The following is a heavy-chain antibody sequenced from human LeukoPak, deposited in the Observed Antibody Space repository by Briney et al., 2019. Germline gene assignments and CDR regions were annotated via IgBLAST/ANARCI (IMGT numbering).Heavy chain of an antibody. CDR2: IIPILGIA. CDR1: GGTFSSYT. CDR3: ARDRGGYCSSTSCYYWFDP. Sequence: ASVKVSCKASGGTFSSYTISWVRQAPGQGLEWMGRIIPILGIANYAQKFQGRVTITADKSTSTAYMELSSLRSEDTAVYYCARDRGGYCSSTSCYYWFDPWGQGTLVTVFS. V-gene: IGHV1-69*04. J-gene: IGHJ5*02. D-gene: IGHD2-2*01.